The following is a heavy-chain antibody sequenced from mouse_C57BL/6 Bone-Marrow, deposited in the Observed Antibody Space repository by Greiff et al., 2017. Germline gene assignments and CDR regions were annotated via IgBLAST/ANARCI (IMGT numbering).Heavy chain of an antibody. Sequence: VQLQESGPELVKPGASVKISCKASGYAFSSSWMNWVKQRPGKGLEWIGRIYPGDGDTNYNGKFKGKATLTADKSSSTAYMQLSSLTSEDSAVYFCAKGYFDVWGTGTTVTVAS. J-gene: IGHJ1*03. V-gene: IGHV1-82*01. CDR2: IYPGDGDT. CDR3: AKGYFDV. CDR1: GYAFSSSW.